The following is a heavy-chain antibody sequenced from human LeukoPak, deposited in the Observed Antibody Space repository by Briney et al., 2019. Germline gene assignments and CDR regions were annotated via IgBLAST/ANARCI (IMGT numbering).Heavy chain of an antibody. V-gene: IGHV1-18*01. CDR1: GYTFTSYG. D-gene: IGHD2-15*01. J-gene: IGHJ5*02. CDR2: ITTYNGNT. Sequence: ASVKVSCKTSGYTFTSYGITWVRRAPGQGLEWMGWITTYNGNTYYAQKLQGRVTMTADTSTSTAYMELRSLRSDDTAVYYCARLSPPIASFCGGGTCYSGGFDPWGQGTLVTVSS. CDR3: ARLSPPIASFCGGGTCYSGGFDP.